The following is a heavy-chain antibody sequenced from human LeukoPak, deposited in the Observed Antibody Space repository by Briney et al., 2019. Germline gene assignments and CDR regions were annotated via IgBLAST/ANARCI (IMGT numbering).Heavy chain of an antibody. D-gene: IGHD7-27*01. Sequence: GGSLRLSCAASGFTFSSSAMHWVRQAPGKELEWVAVISYDGSNTYYADSVKGRFTISRDNSKNTLYLQMNSLRAEDTAVYYCARDVSALGPFDYWGQGTLVTVSS. CDR3: ARDVSALGPFDY. CDR2: ISYDGSNT. CDR1: GFTFSSSA. J-gene: IGHJ4*02. V-gene: IGHV3-30-3*01.